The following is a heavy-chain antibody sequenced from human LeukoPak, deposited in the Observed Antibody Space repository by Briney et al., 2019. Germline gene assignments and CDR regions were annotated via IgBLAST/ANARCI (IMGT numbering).Heavy chain of an antibody. CDR2: IYYSGST. D-gene: IGHD3-16*02. CDR3: ASKIYVWGSYRQGDYFDY. Sequence: PSETLSLTCTVSGGSVSSGSYYWSWIQQPPGTGLEWIGYIYYSGSTNYNPSLKSRVTISVDTSKNQFSLKLSSVTAADTAVYYCASKIYVWGSYRQGDYFDYWGQGTLVTVSS. J-gene: IGHJ4*02. CDR1: GGSVSSGSYY. V-gene: IGHV4-61*01.